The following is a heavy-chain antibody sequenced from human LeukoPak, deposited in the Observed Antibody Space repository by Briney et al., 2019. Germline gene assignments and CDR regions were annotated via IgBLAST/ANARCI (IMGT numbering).Heavy chain of an antibody. D-gene: IGHD3-22*01. CDR2: INVEGHHI. CDR3: ARDLTGPYDH. V-gene: IGHV3-74*01. Sequence: GGPLRLSCAPSGFTVSTYWMHWVRHAPGKGLVWVARINVEGHHIDYAESVKGRFTIYRDSAKNTVYLQMNSLRAEDTAVYSCARDLTGPYDHWGQGTLVTVSS. J-gene: IGHJ4*02. CDR1: GFTVSTYW.